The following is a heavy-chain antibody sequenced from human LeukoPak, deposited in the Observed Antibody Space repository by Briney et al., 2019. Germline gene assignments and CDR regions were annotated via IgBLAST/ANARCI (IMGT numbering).Heavy chain of an antibody. V-gene: IGHV4-59*08. D-gene: IGHD3-10*01. CDR2: IYHSGST. J-gene: IGHJ4*02. CDR3: GGGEAITSDY. Sequence: SETLSLTCTVSGDSISSSYWNWIRQPPGKGPEWIGYIYHSGSTNYNPSLKSRVTISVDTSKNQFSLKLSSVTAADTAVYYCGGGEAITSDYWGQGTLVTVSS. CDR1: GDSISSSY.